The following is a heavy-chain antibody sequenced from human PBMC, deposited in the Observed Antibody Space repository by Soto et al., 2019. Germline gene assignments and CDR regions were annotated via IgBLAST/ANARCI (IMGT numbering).Heavy chain of an antibody. V-gene: IGHV3-23*01. Sequence: GGSLRLSCAASGFTFSSYAMSWVRQAPGKGLEWVSAISGSGGSTYYADSVKGRFTISRENSKNTLYLQMNSLRAEDTAVYYCANDSMGAVAAMELGYYYYYGMDVWGQGTTVTVSS. J-gene: IGHJ6*02. CDR3: ANDSMGAVAAMELGYYYYYGMDV. D-gene: IGHD2-15*01. CDR1: GFTFSSYA. CDR2: ISGSGGST.